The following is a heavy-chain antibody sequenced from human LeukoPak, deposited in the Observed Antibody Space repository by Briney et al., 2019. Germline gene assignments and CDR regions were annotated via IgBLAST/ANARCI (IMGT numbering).Heavy chain of an antibody. D-gene: IGHD5-24*01. CDR2: VYHRGRT. CDR1: GGSVSSHY. CDR3: ARGSEIERWVQFGGLDY. V-gene: IGHV4-59*02. Sequence: PSETLSLTCTVSGGSVSSHYWSWIRQPPGKGLEWIGYVYHRGRTNSSPSLKSRVAASVDTSKNQISLKLMSVTAADTAVYYCARGSEIERWVQFGGLDYWGRGTLVTVSS. J-gene: IGHJ4*02.